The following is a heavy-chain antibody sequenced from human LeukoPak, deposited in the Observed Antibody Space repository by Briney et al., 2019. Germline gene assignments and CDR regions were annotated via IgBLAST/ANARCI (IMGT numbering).Heavy chain of an antibody. CDR1: GFTFSSYS. J-gene: IGHJ4*02. CDR3: ARLRLISIIAAAGPFDY. V-gene: IGHV3-21*01. Sequence: GGSLRLSCAASGFTFSSYSMNWVRQAPGKGLEWVSSISSSSSYIYYADSVKGRFTISRDNSKNTLYLQMNSLRAEDTAVYYCARLRLISIIAAAGPFDYWGQGTLVTVSS. D-gene: IGHD6-13*01. CDR2: ISSSSSYI.